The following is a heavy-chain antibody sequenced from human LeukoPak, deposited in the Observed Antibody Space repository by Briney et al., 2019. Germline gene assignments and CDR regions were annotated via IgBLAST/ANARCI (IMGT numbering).Heavy chain of an antibody. Sequence: ASVKVSCKASGYTFTGYYMHWVRQAPGQGLEWMGWINPNSGGTNYAQKFQGRVTMTRDTSISTVYMELSRLRSDDTAVYYCARDGSSTSGQHYYYYYMDVWGKGTTVTVSS. CDR2: INPNSGGT. D-gene: IGHD2-2*01. J-gene: IGHJ6*03. V-gene: IGHV1-2*02. CDR1: GYTFTGYY. CDR3: ARDGSSTSGQHYYYYYMDV.